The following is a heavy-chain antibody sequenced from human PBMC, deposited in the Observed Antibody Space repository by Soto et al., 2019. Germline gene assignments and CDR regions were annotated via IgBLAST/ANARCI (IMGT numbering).Heavy chain of an antibody. J-gene: IGHJ6*02. V-gene: IGHV3-9*01. CDR3: AKNAMTRVRGVISYYGMDV. Sequence: EVQLVESGGGLVQPGRSLRLSCAASGFTFDDYAMHWVRQAPGKGLEWVSGISWNSGSIGYADSVKGRVTISRDNAKNSLCLQMNSLRAEGTGLYYCAKNAMTRVRGVISYYGMDVWRQGTTVTVSS. CDR1: GFTFDDYA. D-gene: IGHD3-10*01. CDR2: ISWNSGSI.